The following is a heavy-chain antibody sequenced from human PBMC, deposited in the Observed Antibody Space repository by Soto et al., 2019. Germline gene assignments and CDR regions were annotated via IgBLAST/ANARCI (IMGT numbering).Heavy chain of an antibody. CDR3: AREDIPADGPFGY. Sequence: PSETLSLTCAVYGGSVNGYYWNWIRQPPGKGLEWIGEINHTGGTHYNPSLKSRVTMSVDTSKNQFSLRLSSVTAADTAIYYCAREDIPADGPFGYWGPGTLVTVSS. V-gene: IGHV4-34*01. J-gene: IGHJ4*02. D-gene: IGHD2-15*01. CDR1: GGSVNGYY. CDR2: INHTGGT.